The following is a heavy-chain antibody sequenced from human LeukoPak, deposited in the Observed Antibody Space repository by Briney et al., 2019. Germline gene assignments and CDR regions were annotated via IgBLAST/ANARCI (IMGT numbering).Heavy chain of an antibody. CDR1: GYTFTSYD. Sequence: ASVKVSCKASGYTFTSYDINWVRQATGQGLEWMGWMNPNSGNTGYAQKFQGRVTMTRNTSISTAYMELGSLRSEDTAVYYCARGYSGSYYPGYWGQGTLVTVSS. CDR3: ARGYSGSYYPGY. J-gene: IGHJ4*02. CDR2: MNPNSGNT. D-gene: IGHD1-26*01. V-gene: IGHV1-8*01.